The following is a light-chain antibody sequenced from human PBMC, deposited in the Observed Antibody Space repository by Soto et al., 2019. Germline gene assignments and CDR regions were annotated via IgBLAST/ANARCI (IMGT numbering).Light chain of an antibody. V-gene: IGKV1-6*01. J-gene: IGKJ1*01. CDR1: QGIRGD. CDR3: IQDFISPLT. Sequence: AIQMTQSPSSLSASLGDRVTITCRASQGIRGDLGWYQQKPGKAPKLLISATSTLQSGVPSRFSGRDSGTNFTLTISSLQPEDFATYYCIQDFISPLTVGQGTKVDIK. CDR2: ATS.